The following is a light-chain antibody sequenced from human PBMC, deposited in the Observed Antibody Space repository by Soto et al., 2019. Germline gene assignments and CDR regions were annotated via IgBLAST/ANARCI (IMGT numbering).Light chain of an antibody. Sequence: EIVMTQSPANLSVSPGERATLSCRASPSVSSNLAWYQQKPGQGPRLLIYGASTRATSIPARFSGSGSGTEFTLTINSLQYADFAVYYCQQYNKWPPYTFGQGTKLEIK. CDR2: GAS. J-gene: IGKJ2*01. V-gene: IGKV3-15*01. CDR1: PSVSSN. CDR3: QQYNKWPPYT.